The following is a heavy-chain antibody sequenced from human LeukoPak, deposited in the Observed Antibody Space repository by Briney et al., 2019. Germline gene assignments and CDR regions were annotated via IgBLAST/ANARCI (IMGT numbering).Heavy chain of an antibody. D-gene: IGHD3-10*01. CDR1: GFSVTYGW. CDR3: TTATVVWGVSAY. V-gene: IGHV3-15*01. CDR2: IKDRTDGGTT. Sequence: GGSLRLSCLASGFSVTYGWVSWVRQGPGEGLEWVCRIKDRTDGGTTAYAAPVKGRFTISREDSKNTVYLEMNSLKTEDTAVYFCTTATVVWGVSAYWGQGTLVTVSS. J-gene: IGHJ4*02.